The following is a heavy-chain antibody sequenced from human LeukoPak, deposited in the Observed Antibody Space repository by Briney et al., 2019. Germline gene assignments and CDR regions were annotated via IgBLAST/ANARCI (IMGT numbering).Heavy chain of an antibody. CDR1: GGSISSYY. Sequence: SETLSLTCTVSGGSISSYYWSWIRQPPGKGLEWIGYIYYSGSTNYNPSLKSRVTISVDTSKDQFSLKLSSVTAADTAVYYCASAYCSGGSCYFDYWGQGTLVTVSS. J-gene: IGHJ4*02. CDR2: IYYSGST. D-gene: IGHD2-15*01. CDR3: ASAYCSGGSCYFDY. V-gene: IGHV4-59*01.